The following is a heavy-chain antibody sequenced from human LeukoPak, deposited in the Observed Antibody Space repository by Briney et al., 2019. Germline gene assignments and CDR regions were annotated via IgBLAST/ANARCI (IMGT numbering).Heavy chain of an antibody. CDR3: ATEVGATVLIDY. V-gene: IGHV1-24*01. CDR2: FDPEDGET. CDR1: GYTLTELS. D-gene: IGHD1-26*01. J-gene: IGHJ4*02. Sequence: SVKVSCKVSGYTLTELSMHWVRQAPGKGLEWMGGFDPEDGETIYAQKFQGRVTMTEDTSTDTAYMELSSLRSEDTAVYYCATEVGATVLIDYWGQGTLVTVSS.